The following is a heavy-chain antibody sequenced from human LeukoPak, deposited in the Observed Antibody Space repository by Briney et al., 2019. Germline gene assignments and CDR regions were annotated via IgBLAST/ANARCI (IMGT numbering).Heavy chain of an antibody. CDR1: GFTFSSYS. J-gene: IGHJ4*02. CDR2: ISSSSSYI. CDR3: ARDTSEERWLTQSHFDY. D-gene: IGHD6-19*01. V-gene: IGHV3-21*01. Sequence: GGSLRLSCAASGFTFSSYSMNWVRQAPGKGLEWVSSISSSSSYIYYADSVKGRFTISRDNAKNSLYLQMNSLRAEDTAVYYCARDTSEERWLTQSHFDYWGQGTLVTVSS.